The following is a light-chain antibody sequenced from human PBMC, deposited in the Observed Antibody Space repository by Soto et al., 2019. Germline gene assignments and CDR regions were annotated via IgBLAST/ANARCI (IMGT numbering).Light chain of an antibody. V-gene: IGKV3-20*01. CDR3: QQFDGSRPAFT. J-gene: IGKJ2*01. Sequence: ESMLTQSPGTLSLSPGERATLSCRASQTVNSRYLNWYQHKPGQAPRLLIYGASIRAAGIPDRFSGSRSGADFNLTITRLEPEDSAVYYCQQFDGSRPAFTFGQGTKLEI. CDR2: GAS. CDR1: QTVNSRY.